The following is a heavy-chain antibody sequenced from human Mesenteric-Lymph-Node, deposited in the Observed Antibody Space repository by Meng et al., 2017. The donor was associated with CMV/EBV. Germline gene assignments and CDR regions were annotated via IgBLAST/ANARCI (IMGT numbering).Heavy chain of an antibody. D-gene: IGHD3-10*01. J-gene: IGHJ5*02. CDR3: ARDYYYGSGSYYKSRWFDP. CDR1: GSFSGYY. V-gene: IGHV4-34*01. Sequence: GSFSGYYWSWIRQPPGKGLEWIGEINHSGSTNYNPSLKSRVTISVDTSKNQFSLKLSSVTAADTAVYYCARDYYYGSGSYYKSRWFDPWGQGTLVTVSS. CDR2: INHSGST.